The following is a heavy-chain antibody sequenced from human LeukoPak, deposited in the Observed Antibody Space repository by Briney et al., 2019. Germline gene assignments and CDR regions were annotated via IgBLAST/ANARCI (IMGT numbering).Heavy chain of an antibody. D-gene: IGHD1-26*01. V-gene: IGHV4-4*02. Sequence: SGTLSLTCAVSGDSMSSIDWWSWVRQPPGKGLEWIGEIHHTGSTNYNPSLKSRVTISVDKSKNQFSLNFNSMSAADSAVYYCAANGYYTIEYWGQGTLVTVSS. CDR1: GDSMSSIDW. CDR2: IHHTGST. CDR3: AANGYYTIEY. J-gene: IGHJ4*02.